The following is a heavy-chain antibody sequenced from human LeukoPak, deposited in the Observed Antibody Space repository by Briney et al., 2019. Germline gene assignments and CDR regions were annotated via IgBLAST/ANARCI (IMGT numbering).Heavy chain of an antibody. Sequence: ASVKVSCKASGYTFTSYDINWVRQATGQGLQWMGWMNPDSGNTGYAQKFQGRVTITRNTSISTAYMELSSLRSEDTAVYYCARGLGYSGNKGAFDIWGQGTMVTVSS. D-gene: IGHD1-26*01. CDR3: ARGLGYSGNKGAFDI. J-gene: IGHJ3*02. CDR1: GYTFTSYD. V-gene: IGHV1-8*03. CDR2: MNPDSGNT.